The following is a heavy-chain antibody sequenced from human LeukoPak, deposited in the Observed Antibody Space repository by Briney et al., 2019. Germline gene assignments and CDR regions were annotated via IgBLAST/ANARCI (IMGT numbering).Heavy chain of an antibody. CDR1: GFTFSSYW. D-gene: IGHD3-22*01. Sequence: PGGSLRLSCAASGFTFSSYWMIWVRQAPGKGLEWVANIKQDGSEKYYVDSVKGRFTISRDNAKNSLYLQMNSLRAEDTAVYYCASARGSGYYYVRAFDIWGQGTMVTVSS. CDR3: ASARGSGYYYVRAFDI. V-gene: IGHV3-7*01. J-gene: IGHJ3*02. CDR2: IKQDGSEK.